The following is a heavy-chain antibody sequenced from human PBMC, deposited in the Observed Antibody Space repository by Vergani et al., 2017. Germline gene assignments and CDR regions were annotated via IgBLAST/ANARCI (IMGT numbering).Heavy chain of an antibody. J-gene: IGHJ5*02. CDR2: INPNSGGT. Sequence: QVQLVQSGAEVKKPGASVKVSCKASGYTFTGYYMHWVRQAPGQGLEWMGWINPNSGGTNYAQKFQGRVTMTRDTSIRTAYMELSRLRSDDTAVYYCARDYGYCSSTSSPNWFDPWGQGTLVTVSS. CDR3: ARDYGYCSSTSSPNWFDP. D-gene: IGHD2-2*01. CDR1: GYTFTGYY. V-gene: IGHV1-2*02.